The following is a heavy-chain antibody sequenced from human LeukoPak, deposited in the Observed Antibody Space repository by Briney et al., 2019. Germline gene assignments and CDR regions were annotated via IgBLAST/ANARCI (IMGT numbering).Heavy chain of an antibody. J-gene: IGHJ6*02. CDR1: GFTFRSYS. Sequence: GGSLRLSCAASGFTFRSYSMAWVRQAPGRGLEWVSSISPSSGDKFYADSLRGRITISRDSAKNSLSLQMYSLRAEDTALYFCARLGALGYCSGGSCFLDVWGRGTTVTVSS. D-gene: IGHD2-15*01. CDR2: ISPSSGDK. CDR3: ARLGALGYCSGGSCFLDV. V-gene: IGHV3-21*01.